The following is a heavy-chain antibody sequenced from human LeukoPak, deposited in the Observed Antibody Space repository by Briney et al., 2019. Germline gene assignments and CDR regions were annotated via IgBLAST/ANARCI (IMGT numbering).Heavy chain of an antibody. J-gene: IGHJ4*02. CDR2: ISSSGSTI. V-gene: IGHV3-11*04. CDR1: RFTFSDYY. D-gene: IGHD3-22*01. Sequence: GGSLRLSCAENRFTFSDYYMSWIRQAPGKGLEWVSYISSSGSTIYYADSVKGRFTISRDNAKNSLYLQMNSLRAEDTAVYYCARDDYDSSGYYLGYWGQGTLVTVSS. CDR3: ARDDYDSSGYYLGY.